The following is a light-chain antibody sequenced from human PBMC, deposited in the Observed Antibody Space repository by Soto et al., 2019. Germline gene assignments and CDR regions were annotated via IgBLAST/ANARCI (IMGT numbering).Light chain of an antibody. CDR1: QSVGSN. CDR3: QEYDNWPPEGT. J-gene: IGKJ1*01. V-gene: IGKV3-15*01. Sequence: EIVMTQSAATLSVSPGERATLSCRPSQSVGSNLAWYQQKPGQAPRLLIYGASTRATGIPARFSGSGSGTDFTLTISSLQSEDFAVYYCQEYDNWPPEGTFGQGTKVDIK. CDR2: GAS.